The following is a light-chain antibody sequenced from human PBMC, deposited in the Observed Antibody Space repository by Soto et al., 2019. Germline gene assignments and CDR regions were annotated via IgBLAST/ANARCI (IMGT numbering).Light chain of an antibody. J-gene: IGKJ4*01. CDR2: DVS. V-gene: IGKV3-11*01. CDR3: QQSSNWPLT. CDR1: QSIASY. Sequence: EIVMTQSPATLSLSPGERAALSCRASQSIASYLAWYQQKPGQVPRLLIFDVSNRSTGVPARFSGSGSGTEFTIIISSLEQDDFAVNYCQQSSNWPLTFGGGTKVEIK.